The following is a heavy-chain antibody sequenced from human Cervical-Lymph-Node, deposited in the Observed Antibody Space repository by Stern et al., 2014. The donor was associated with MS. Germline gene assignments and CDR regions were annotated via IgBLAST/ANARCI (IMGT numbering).Heavy chain of an antibody. CDR3: TRGRGVLVVSWFDV. D-gene: IGHD3-10*01. Sequence: QVQLVESGPGLVKPSQTLSLTCTVSGGSFGSGDYFWSWIRQHPGKDLEWIGYISDSGKTFYNPSLKSRVNMSVDTSENQFSLRLDSVTAADTAVYFCTRGRGVLVVSWFDVWGQGILATVSS. CDR1: GGSFGSGDYF. J-gene: IGHJ5*02. V-gene: IGHV4-31*03. CDR2: ISDSGKT.